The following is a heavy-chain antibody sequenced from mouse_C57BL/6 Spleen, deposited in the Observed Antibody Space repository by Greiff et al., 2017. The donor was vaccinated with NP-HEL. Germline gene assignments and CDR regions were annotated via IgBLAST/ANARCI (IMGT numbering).Heavy chain of an antibody. CDR3: ARGTWDYFDD. CDR1: GYTFTSYW. D-gene: IGHD3-3*01. CDR2: INPSNGGT. V-gene: IGHV1-53*01. Sequence: QVQLQQPGTELVKPGASVKLSCKASGYTFTSYWMHWVKQRPGQGLEWIGNINPSNGGTNYIEKFKSKATLTVDNSSRTAYLQRSSLTSYDATVYYCARGTWDYFDDWGQGTTLTVSS. J-gene: IGHJ2*01.